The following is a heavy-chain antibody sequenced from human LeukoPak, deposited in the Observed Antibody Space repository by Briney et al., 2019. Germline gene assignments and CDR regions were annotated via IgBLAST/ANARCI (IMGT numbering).Heavy chain of an antibody. CDR1: GFTFSSYS. CDR3: ARAWQWLPGGGYYFDY. Sequence: GGSLRLSCAASGFTFSSYSMNWVRQAPGKGLEWVSSISSSSSYIYYADSVKGRFTISRDNAKNSLYLQMNSLRAEDTAVYYCARAWQWLPGGGYYFDYWGQGTLVTVSS. V-gene: IGHV3-21*01. J-gene: IGHJ4*02. D-gene: IGHD6-19*01. CDR2: ISSSSSYI.